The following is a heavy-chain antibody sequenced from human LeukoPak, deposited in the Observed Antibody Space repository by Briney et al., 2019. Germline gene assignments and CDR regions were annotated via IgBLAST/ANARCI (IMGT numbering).Heavy chain of an antibody. Sequence: GASVKVSCKASGYTFTSYAMNWVRQAPGQGLEWMGWINTNTGNPTYAQGFTGRFVFSLDTSVSTAYLQISSLKAEDTAVYYCAREGAGIAAAGIKPWGQGTLVTVSS. CDR2: INTNTGNP. D-gene: IGHD6-13*01. CDR1: GYTFTSYA. V-gene: IGHV7-4-1*02. CDR3: AREGAGIAAAGIKP. J-gene: IGHJ5*02.